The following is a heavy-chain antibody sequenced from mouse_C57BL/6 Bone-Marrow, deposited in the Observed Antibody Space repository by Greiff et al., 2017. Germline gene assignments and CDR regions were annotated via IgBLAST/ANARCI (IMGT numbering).Heavy chain of an antibody. J-gene: IGHJ4*01. CDR1: GYTFTSYG. Sequence: VKLMESRAELARPGASVKLSCKASGYTFTSYGISWVKQRTGQGLEWIGEIYPRSGNTYYNEKFKGKATLTADKSSSTAYMELRSLTSEDSAVYFCARALVTTVVAPYAMDYWGQGTSVTVSS. CDR2: IYPRSGNT. D-gene: IGHD1-1*01. CDR3: ARALVTTVVAPYAMDY. V-gene: IGHV1-81*01.